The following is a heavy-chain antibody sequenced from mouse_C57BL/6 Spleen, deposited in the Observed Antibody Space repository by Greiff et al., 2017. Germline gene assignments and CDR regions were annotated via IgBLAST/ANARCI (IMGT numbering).Heavy chain of an antibody. Sequence: VQLQQSGPGLVQPSPSLSITCTVSGFSLTSYGVHWVRQSPGKGLEWLGVIWSGGSTDYNAAFISRLSISKDNSKNQVFFKMNSLQADDTAIYYCARRPPDYYGSSYYAMGYWGQGTSVTVSS. J-gene: IGHJ4*01. V-gene: IGHV2-2*01. CDR2: IWSGGST. D-gene: IGHD1-1*01. CDR3: ARRPPDYYGSSYYAMGY. CDR1: GFSLTSYG.